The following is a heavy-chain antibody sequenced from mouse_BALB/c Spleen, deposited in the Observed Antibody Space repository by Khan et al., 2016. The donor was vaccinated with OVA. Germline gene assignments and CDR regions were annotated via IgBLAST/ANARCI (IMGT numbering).Heavy chain of an antibody. J-gene: IGHJ2*01. CDR2: ISYSGST. D-gene: IGHD1-2*01. CDR1: GYSITSGYG. Sequence: EVKLEESGPGLVKPSQSLSLTCTVTGYSITSGYGWNWIRQFPGNKLEWMGYISYSGSTNYNPSLKSRIPITRDTTKNQFFLQLKSVTTEDTATYYCARTARIKYWGQGTTLTVSS. V-gene: IGHV3-2*02. CDR3: ARTARIKY.